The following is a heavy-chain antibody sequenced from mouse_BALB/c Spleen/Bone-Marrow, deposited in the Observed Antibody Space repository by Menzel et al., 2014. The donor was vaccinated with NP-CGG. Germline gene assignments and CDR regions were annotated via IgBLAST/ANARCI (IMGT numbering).Heavy chain of an antibody. Sequence: QVTLKVCGPGLVAPSQSLSITCTVSGFSLTSYGVHWVRQPPGKGLEWLGVMWAGGDISYNSALMSRLIISKDSSKSQVFLKMNSLQTDDTAMYYCVREGYFYAMDYWGQGTSVTVSS. V-gene: IGHV2-9*02. CDR1: GFSLTSYG. CDR2: MWAGGDI. CDR3: VREGYFYAMDY. J-gene: IGHJ4*01.